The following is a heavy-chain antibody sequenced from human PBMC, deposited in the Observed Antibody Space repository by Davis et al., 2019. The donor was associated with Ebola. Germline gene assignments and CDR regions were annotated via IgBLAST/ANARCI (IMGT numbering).Heavy chain of an antibody. Sequence: GESLKISCVASGFTFSAYEMHWVRQAPGKGLDWVAVISYDGSNKYYADSVKGRFTISRDNSKNTLYLQMNSLRAEDTAVYYCARDLRLYYYGMDVWGQGTTVTVSS. CDR2: ISYDGSNK. J-gene: IGHJ6*02. D-gene: IGHD4-11*01. CDR1: GFTFSAYE. V-gene: IGHV3-30-3*01. CDR3: ARDLRLYYYGMDV.